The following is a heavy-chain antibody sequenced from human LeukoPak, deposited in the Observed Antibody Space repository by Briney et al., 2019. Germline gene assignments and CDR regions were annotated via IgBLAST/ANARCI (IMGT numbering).Heavy chain of an antibody. J-gene: IGHJ4*02. D-gene: IGHD1-26*01. V-gene: IGHV3-7*01. CDR3: ARRRYSGSSQLFDY. Sequence: GGSLRLSCAASGFTFSSYEMNWVRQAPGKGLEWVANIKQDGSEKYYVDSVKGRFTISRDNAKNSLYLQMNSLRAEDTAVYYCARRRYSGSSQLFDYWGQGTLVTVSS. CDR1: GFTFSSYE. CDR2: IKQDGSEK.